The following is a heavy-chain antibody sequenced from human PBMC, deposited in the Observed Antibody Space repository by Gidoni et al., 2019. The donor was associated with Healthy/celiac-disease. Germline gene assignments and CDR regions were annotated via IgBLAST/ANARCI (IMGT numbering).Heavy chain of an antibody. V-gene: IGHV1-3*01. CDR3: ARGRGGGYYLDY. Sequence: QVQLVQSGAEVKQPGASVKVSCKASGYTFTSYAMHWVRQAPGQRLEWMGWINAGHGNTKYSQKFQGRVTITRDTSASTAYMELSSLRSEDTAVYYCARGRGGGYYLDYWGQGTLVTVSS. J-gene: IGHJ4*02. CDR2: INAGHGNT. CDR1: GYTFTSYA. D-gene: IGHD2-15*01.